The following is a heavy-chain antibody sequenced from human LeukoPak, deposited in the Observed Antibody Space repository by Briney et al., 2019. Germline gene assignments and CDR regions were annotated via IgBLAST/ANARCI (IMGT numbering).Heavy chain of an antibody. CDR1: GFTFSSYS. CDR3: ASGGYSYGNYFDY. Sequence: GGSLRLSCAASGFTFSSYSMNWVRQAPGKGLEWVSSISSSSSYIYYADSVKGRFTISRDNAKNSLYLQMNSLRAEDTAVYYCASGGYSYGNYFDYWGQGTLVTVSS. D-gene: IGHD5-18*01. V-gene: IGHV3-21*01. J-gene: IGHJ4*02. CDR2: ISSSSSYI.